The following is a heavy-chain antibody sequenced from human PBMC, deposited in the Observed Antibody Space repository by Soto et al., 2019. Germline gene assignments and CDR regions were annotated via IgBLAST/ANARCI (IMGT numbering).Heavy chain of an antibody. CDR3: ARDQRRRGLGGNSFAFDI. CDR1: GFTFSSYA. V-gene: IGHV3-30-3*01. CDR2: ISYDGSNK. J-gene: IGHJ3*02. Sequence: QVQLVESGGGVVQPGRSLRLSCAASGFTFSSYAMHWVRQAPGKGLEWVAVISYDGSNKYYADSVKGRFTISRDNSKNAXXLQMNSRRAEDTAVYYCARDQRRRGLGGNSFAFDIWGQGTMVTVSS. D-gene: IGHD2-21*02.